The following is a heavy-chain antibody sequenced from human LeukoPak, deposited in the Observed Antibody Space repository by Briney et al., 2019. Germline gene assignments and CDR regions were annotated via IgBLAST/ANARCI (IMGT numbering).Heavy chain of an antibody. V-gene: IGHV4-34*01. CDR3: ARPNLTTVTSLFVY. CDR1: GGSFSGYY. Sequence: SETLSLTCAVYGGSFSGYYWSWIRQPPGKGLEWIGEINHSGSTNYNPSLKSRVTISVDTSKNQFSLKLSSVTAADTAVYYCARPNLTTVTSLFVYWGQGTLVTVSS. J-gene: IGHJ4*02. CDR2: INHSGST. D-gene: IGHD4-11*01.